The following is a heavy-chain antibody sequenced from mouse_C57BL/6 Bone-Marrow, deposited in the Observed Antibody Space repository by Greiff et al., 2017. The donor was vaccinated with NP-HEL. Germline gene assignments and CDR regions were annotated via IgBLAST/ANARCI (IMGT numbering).Heavy chain of an antibody. CDR3: ARSGGLANYAMDY. CDR1: GYTFTSYW. V-gene: IGHV1-52*01. Sequence: QVQLQQPGAELVRPGSSVKLSCKASGYTFTSYWMHWVKQRPIQGLEWIGNIDPSDSETHYNQKFKDKATLTVDKSSSTAYMQLSSLTSADSAVYYCARSGGLANYAMDYWGQGTSVTVSS. D-gene: IGHD6-1*01. J-gene: IGHJ4*01. CDR2: IDPSDSET.